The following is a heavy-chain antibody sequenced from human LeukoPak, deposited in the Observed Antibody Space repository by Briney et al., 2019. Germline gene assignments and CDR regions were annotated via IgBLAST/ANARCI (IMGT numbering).Heavy chain of an antibody. CDR1: GYTFTSYG. CDR2: ISAYNGNT. CDR3: AVPMYYDFWSGYSHYYYYYGMDV. V-gene: IGHV1-18*01. D-gene: IGHD3-3*01. J-gene: IGHJ6*02. Sequence: ASVKVSCKASGYTFTSYGISWVRQAPGQGLEWMGWISAYNGNTNYAQKLQGRVTMTTDTSTSTAYMELRSLRSDDTAVYYCAVPMYYDFWSGYSHYYYYYGMDVWGQGTTVTVSS.